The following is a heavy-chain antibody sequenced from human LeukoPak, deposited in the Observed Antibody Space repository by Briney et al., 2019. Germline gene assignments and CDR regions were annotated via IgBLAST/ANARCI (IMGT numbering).Heavy chain of an antibody. Sequence: SETLSLTCTVSGGSISSSSYYWGWIHQPPGKGLEWIGSIYYSGSTYYNPSLKSRVTISVDTSKNQFSLKLSSVTAADTAVYYCTIGIVVVPAAISGDYWGQGTLVTVSS. CDR2: IYYSGST. D-gene: IGHD2-2*02. CDR1: GGSISSSSYY. CDR3: TIGIVVVPAAISGDY. V-gene: IGHV4-39*07. J-gene: IGHJ4*02.